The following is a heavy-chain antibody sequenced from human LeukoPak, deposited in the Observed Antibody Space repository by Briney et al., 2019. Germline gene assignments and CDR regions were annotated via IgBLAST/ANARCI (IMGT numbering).Heavy chain of an antibody. Sequence: SETLSLTCTVSGGSISSYYWSWIRQPPGKGLEWIGYIYYSGSTNYNPSLKSRVTISVDTSKNQFSLKLSSVTAADTAVYYCARGRRSIVVVPAARRGYYYMDVWGNGTTVTVSS. V-gene: IGHV4-59*12. D-gene: IGHD2-2*01. CDR1: GGSISSYY. CDR3: ARGRRSIVVVPAARRGYYYMDV. CDR2: IYYSGST. J-gene: IGHJ6*03.